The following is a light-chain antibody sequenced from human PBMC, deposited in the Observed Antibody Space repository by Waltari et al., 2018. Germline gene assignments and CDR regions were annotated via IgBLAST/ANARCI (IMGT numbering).Light chain of an antibody. Sequence: TQSPAALSVSPGETATLSCSASENIRTKLAWYQQRPGQAPRLLIYGASTWATGIPDRFSGSVSETEFTLTITSLQSEDFGVYYCQQYSDWPTFGQGTKVEIK. CDR3: QQYSDWPT. V-gene: IGKV3-15*01. CDR1: ENIRTK. J-gene: IGKJ1*01. CDR2: GAS.